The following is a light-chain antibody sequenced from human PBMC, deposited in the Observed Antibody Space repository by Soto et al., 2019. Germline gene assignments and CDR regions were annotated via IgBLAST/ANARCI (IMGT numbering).Light chain of an antibody. Sequence: EIVLTQSPGTLSLSPGERATLSCRASQSVTSSQLAWYQQRPGQAPRLLIYSASVRATGIPDRFSGRGSATDFTLTISRLEPEDFAVYYCQQYNNWPPGTFGQGTKVEIK. CDR2: SAS. CDR3: QQYNNWPPGT. V-gene: IGKV3-20*01. CDR1: QSVTSSQ. J-gene: IGKJ1*01.